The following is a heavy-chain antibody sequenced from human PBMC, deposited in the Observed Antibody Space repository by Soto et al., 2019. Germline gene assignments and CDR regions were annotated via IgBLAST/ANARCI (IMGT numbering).Heavy chain of an antibody. J-gene: IGHJ6*02. CDR1: GGSLSRGGYY. V-gene: IGHV4-31*03. CDR2: IYYSGST. Sequence: SETLSLTSTVYGGSLSRGGYYWSWIRQHPGKGLEWIGYIYYSGSTYYNPSLKSRVTISVNTSKNQFSLKLSSVTAADTAVYYCARDSGYEPYGMYFWGQGTTVTVSS. CDR3: ARDSGYEPYGMYF. D-gene: IGHD5-12*01.